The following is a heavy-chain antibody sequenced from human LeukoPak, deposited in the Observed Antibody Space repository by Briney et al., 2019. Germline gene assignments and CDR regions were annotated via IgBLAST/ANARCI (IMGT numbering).Heavy chain of an antibody. CDR1: GFTFSSYW. V-gene: IGHV3-7*03. D-gene: IGHD3-9*01. CDR2: IKQDGSEK. J-gene: IGHJ4*02. Sequence: PGGSLRLSCAASGFTFSSYWMSWVRRAPGKGLEWVANIKQDGSEKYYVDSVKGRFTISRDNAKNSLYLQMNSLRAEDTAVYYCARQLLRYFDWLPYFDYWGQGTLVTVSS. CDR3: ARQLLRYFDWLPYFDY.